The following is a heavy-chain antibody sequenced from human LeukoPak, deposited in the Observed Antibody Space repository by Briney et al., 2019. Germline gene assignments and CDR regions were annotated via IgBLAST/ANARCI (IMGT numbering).Heavy chain of an antibody. V-gene: IGHV4-31*03. Sequence: PSQTLSLTCTVSGGSISSGGYYWSWIRQHPGKGLEWIGYIYYSGSTYYNPSLKSRVTISVDTSKNQFSLKLSSVTAADTAVYYCASVVAATLIFDYWGQGTLVTVSS. CDR3: ASVVAATLIFDY. D-gene: IGHD2-15*01. J-gene: IGHJ4*02. CDR1: GGSISSGGYY. CDR2: IYYSGST.